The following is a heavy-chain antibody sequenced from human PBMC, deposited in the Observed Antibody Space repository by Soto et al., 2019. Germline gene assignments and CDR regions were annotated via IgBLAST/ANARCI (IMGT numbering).Heavy chain of an antibody. CDR1: GFTFSSYS. V-gene: IGHV4-59*01. CDR3: ARDQYDFRSGSYYYAMEV. D-gene: IGHD3-3*01. J-gene: IGHJ6*02. Sequence: GSLRLSCAASGFTFSSYSMNWVRQAPGKGLEWIGYIYYTGSTNYNPSLKGRVTMSVDTSRDQVSLRLRSVTRADTAVYYCARDQYDFRSGSYYYAMEVWGQGTKVTVSS. CDR2: IYYTGST.